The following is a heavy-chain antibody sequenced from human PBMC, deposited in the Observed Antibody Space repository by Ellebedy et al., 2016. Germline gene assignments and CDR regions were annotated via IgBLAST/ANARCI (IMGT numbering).Heavy chain of an antibody. J-gene: IGHJ4*02. Sequence: GGSLRLXXAASGFTFSSYSMNWVRQAPGKGLEWVSSISSSSSYIYYADSVKGRFTISRDNAKNSLYLQMNSLRAEDTAVYYCARGYSGYDSNYWGQGTLVTVSS. CDR2: ISSSSSYI. CDR1: GFTFSSYS. V-gene: IGHV3-21*01. CDR3: ARGYSGYDSNY. D-gene: IGHD5-12*01.